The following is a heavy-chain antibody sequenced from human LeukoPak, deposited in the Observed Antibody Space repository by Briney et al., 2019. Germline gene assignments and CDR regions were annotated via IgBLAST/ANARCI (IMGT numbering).Heavy chain of an antibody. CDR1: GYSIGSGHY. V-gene: IGHV4-38-2*02. D-gene: IGHD6-19*01. Sequence: SETLSLTCTVSGYSIGSGHYWGWIRQPPGKGLQWIGSISQSGSTYSNPSLKSRVTISVDTSKNQFSLKLSSVTAADTAVYYCARPLAVAGSFDYWGQGTLVTVSS. CDR2: ISQSGST. J-gene: IGHJ4*02. CDR3: ARPLAVAGSFDY.